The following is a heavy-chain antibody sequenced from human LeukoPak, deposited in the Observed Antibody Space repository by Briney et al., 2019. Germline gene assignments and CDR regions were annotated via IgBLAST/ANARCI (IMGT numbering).Heavy chain of an antibody. V-gene: IGHV3-23*05. Sequence: GGSLRLSCVVSGFTFSSHAMCWVRQAPGRGLEWVSSIDISGDSTSYADSVKGRFTISRDNSKNTLLLQMDSLRAEDSAIYYCANEIRPNDYWGQGTLVTVYS. J-gene: IGHJ4*02. CDR1: GFTFSSHA. D-gene: IGHD4/OR15-4a*01. CDR3: ANEIRPNDY. CDR2: IDISGDST.